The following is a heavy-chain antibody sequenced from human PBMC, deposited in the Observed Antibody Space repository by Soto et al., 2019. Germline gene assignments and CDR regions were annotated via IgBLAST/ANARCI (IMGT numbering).Heavy chain of an antibody. D-gene: IGHD1-26*01. V-gene: IGHV3-7*05. J-gene: IGHJ4*02. CDR1: GFTFSAFW. CDR2: IKEDGSET. CDR3: ARGGSPSSDS. Sequence: EVQLVESGGNLVQPGGSLRLSCAASGFTFSAFWMSWVRRAPGRGLEWVANIKEDGSETYYVYSVEGRFTISRDNAKKSLYLQMNSLRAEDTALYYCARGGSPSSDSWGPGALVTVSS.